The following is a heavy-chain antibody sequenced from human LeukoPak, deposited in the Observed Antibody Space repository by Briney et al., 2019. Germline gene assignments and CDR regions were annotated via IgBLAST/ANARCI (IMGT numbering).Heavy chain of an antibody. Sequence: PSETLSLTCTVSGGSISSYYWSWIRQPPGKGLEWIGYIYYSGSTNYNPSLKSRVTISVDTSKNQFSLKLSSVTAADTAVYYCARTEPQQLVMTRWGQGTLVTVSS. J-gene: IGHJ4*02. D-gene: IGHD6-13*01. CDR3: ARTEPQQLVMTR. CDR1: GGSISSYY. CDR2: IYYSGST. V-gene: IGHV4-59*08.